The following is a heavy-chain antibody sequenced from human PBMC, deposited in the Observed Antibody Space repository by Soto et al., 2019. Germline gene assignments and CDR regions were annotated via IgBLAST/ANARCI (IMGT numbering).Heavy chain of an antibody. CDR3: ARRRGRGGDCYSDY. CDR2: IYYSGST. CDR1: GDSFSISSYY. Sequence: SKTLSLTCTVSGDSFSISSYYWGWIRQPPGQGLEWIGNIYYSGSTYYNPSLKSRVTISVDTSKNQFSLKLSSVTAADTAVYYCARRRGRGGDCYSDYWGQGTLVTVSS. J-gene: IGHJ4*02. V-gene: IGHV4-39*01. D-gene: IGHD2-21*02.